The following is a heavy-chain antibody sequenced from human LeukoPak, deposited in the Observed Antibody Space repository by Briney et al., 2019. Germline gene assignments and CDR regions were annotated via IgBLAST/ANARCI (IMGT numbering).Heavy chain of an antibody. CDR2: ISYDGSNK. CDR3: AKIIAAAGSRGYYYYYGMDV. D-gene: IGHD6-13*01. CDR1: GFTFSSYG. V-gene: IGHV3-30*18. J-gene: IGHJ6*02. Sequence: PGGSLRLSCAASGFTFSSYGMHWVRQAPGKGLEWVAVISYDGSNKYYADSVKGRFTISRDNSKNTLYLQMNSLRAEVTAVYYCAKIIAAAGSRGYYYYYGMDVWGQGTTVTVSS.